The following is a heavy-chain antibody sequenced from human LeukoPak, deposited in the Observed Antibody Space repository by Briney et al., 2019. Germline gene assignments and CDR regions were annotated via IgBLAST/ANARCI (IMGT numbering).Heavy chain of an antibody. Sequence: SQTLSLTCTVSGGSISSYYWSWIRQPPGKGLEWIGYIYYSGSTNYNPSLKSRVTISVDTSKNQFSLKLSSVTAADTAVYYCARDRGDAFDIWGQGTMVTVSS. CDR2: IYYSGST. CDR1: GGSISSYY. J-gene: IGHJ3*02. V-gene: IGHV4-59*01. CDR3: ARDRGDAFDI.